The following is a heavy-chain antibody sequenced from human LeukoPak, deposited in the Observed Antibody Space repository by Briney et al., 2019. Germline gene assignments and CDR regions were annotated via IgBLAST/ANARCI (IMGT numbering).Heavy chain of an antibody. D-gene: IGHD5-18*01. CDR2: FCYSGNT. J-gene: IGHJ4*02. CDR3: ARAGGVHDTPLDLGY. CDR1: GASISSHY. V-gene: IGHV4-59*11. Sequence: NPSETLSLTCTVSGASISSHYWSWIRQPPGKGLEWIGDFCYSGNTNYNPSLKSRVTISVDTSKNQFSLKLTSVTAADTAVYYCARAGGVHDTPLDLGYWGQGTLVTVSS.